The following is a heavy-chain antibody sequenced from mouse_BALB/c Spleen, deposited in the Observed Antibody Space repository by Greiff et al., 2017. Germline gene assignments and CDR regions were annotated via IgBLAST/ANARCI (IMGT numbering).Heavy chain of an antibody. CDR1: GFTFSSFG. D-gene: IGHD2-4*01. J-gene: IGHJ4*01. CDR3: ARGDYYDYDNYAMDY. CDR2: ISSGSSTI. Sequence: EVQRVESGGGLVQPGGSRKLSCAASGFTFSSFGMHWVRQAPEKGLEWVAYISSGSSTIYYADTVKGRFTISRDNPKNTLFLQMTSLRSEDTAMYYCARGDYYDYDNYAMDYWGQGTSVTVSS. V-gene: IGHV5-17*02.